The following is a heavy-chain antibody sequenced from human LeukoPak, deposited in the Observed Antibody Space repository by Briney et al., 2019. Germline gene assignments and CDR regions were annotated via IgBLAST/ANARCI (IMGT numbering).Heavy chain of an antibody. D-gene: IGHD2-15*01. CDR2: VYHSGSS. J-gene: IGHJ5*02. Sequence: SETLSLTCTVSGYSISSGYYWGWIRQPPGKGLEWIGSVYHSGSSYYNPSLRSRVTISVDTSKNQFSLKLSSVTAADTAIYYCARAVIVVAAATQRNWFDPWGQGTLVTVSS. CDR3: ARAVIVVAAATQRNWFDP. V-gene: IGHV4-38-2*02. CDR1: GYSISSGYY.